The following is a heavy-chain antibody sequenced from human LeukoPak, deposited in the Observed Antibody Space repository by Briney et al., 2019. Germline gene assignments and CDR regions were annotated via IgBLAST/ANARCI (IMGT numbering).Heavy chain of an antibody. V-gene: IGHV4-34*01. CDR2: INHSGST. J-gene: IGHJ6*03. Sequence: SETLSLTCAVYGGSFSGYYWSWIRRPPGKGLEWIGEINHSGSTKYNPSLKSRVTISVDTSKNQFSLRLSSVTAADTAVYYCARGNANIVVVPAAIRYHYYMDVWGKGTTVTVSS. D-gene: IGHD2-2*01. CDR3: ARGNANIVVVPAAIRYHYYMDV. CDR1: GGSFSGYY.